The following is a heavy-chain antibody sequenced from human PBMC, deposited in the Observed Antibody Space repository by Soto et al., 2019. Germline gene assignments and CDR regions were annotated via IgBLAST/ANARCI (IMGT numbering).Heavy chain of an antibody. D-gene: IGHD6-13*01. CDR3: ARRGPGTYFDY. J-gene: IGHJ4*02. CDR1: GFTFSSYA. V-gene: IGHV3-23*01. CDR2: ISGRGSST. Sequence: EVQLLESGGGLVQRGGSLRLSCAASGFTFSSYAMNWVRQAPGKGLEWVSVISGRGSSTYYTDSVKGRFTISRDNSKNTLYLQMNSLRAEDMAVYYCARRGPGTYFDYWGQGTLVTVSS.